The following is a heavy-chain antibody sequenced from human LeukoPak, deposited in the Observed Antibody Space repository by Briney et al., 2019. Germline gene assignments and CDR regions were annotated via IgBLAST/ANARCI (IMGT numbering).Heavy chain of an antibody. CDR2: IYHTGDT. D-gene: IGHD4-17*01. CDR1: GGSISSGYNY. V-gene: IGHV4-30-2*01. J-gene: IGHJ4*02. Sequence: PSQTLSLTCTVSGGSISSGYNYWSWIRQPAGKGLEWIGYIYHTGDTYNNPSLKSRVTISVDTSKNQFSLRLSSVTAADTAVFYCARHYKYGDTGFDYWGQGTLVTVSS. CDR3: ARHYKYGDTGFDY.